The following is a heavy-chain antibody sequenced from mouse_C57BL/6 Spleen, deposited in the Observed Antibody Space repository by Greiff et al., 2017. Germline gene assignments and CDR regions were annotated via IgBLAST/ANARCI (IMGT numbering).Heavy chain of an antibody. CDR3: ARSTNWGFDY. Sequence: QVQLQQSGAELVKPGASVKISFKASGYAFSSYWMNWVKPRPGTGLAWIGQIYPGDGDPNYNGQFKGTATLTADTSSRTSYMQLSSLTSDDSAVYFCARSTNWGFDYWGQGTTLTVAS. CDR1: GYAFSSYW. D-gene: IGHD4-1*01. CDR2: IYPGDGDP. J-gene: IGHJ2*01. V-gene: IGHV1-80*01.